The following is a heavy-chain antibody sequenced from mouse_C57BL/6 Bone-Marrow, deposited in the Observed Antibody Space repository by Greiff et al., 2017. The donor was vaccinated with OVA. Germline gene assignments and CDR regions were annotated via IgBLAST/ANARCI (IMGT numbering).Heavy chain of an antibody. CDR1: GFNIKDDY. CDR2: IDPENGDT. J-gene: IGHJ3*01. V-gene: IGHV14-4*01. D-gene: IGHD2-3*01. CDR3: TTYYDGYYVGFAY. Sequence: VQLQQSGAELVRPGASVKLSCTASGFNIKDDYMHWVKQRPEQGLEWIGWIDPENGDTEYASKFQGKATITADTSSNTAYLQLSSLTSEDTAVYYCTTYYDGYYVGFAYWGQGTLVTVSA.